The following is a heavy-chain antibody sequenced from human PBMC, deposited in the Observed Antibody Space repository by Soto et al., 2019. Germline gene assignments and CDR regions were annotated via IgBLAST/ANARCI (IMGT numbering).Heavy chain of an antibody. CDR2: ISGSGCST. CDR1: VFTFSSYA. J-gene: IGHJ6*02. Sequence: GGALRLSCAASVFTFSSYAMSWVRQAPGKGLEWVSAISGSGCSTYYADSVKGRFTISRDNSKNTLYLQMNSLRAEDTAVYYCAKVHSSCWYPGRADYYYYGMDVWGQGTTVTVSS. D-gene: IGHD6-19*01. V-gene: IGHV3-23*01. CDR3: AKVHSSCWYPGRADYYYYGMDV.